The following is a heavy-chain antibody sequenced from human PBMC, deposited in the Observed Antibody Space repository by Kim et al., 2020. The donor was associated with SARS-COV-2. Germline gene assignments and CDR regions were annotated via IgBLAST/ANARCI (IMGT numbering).Heavy chain of an antibody. Sequence: SETLSLTCTVSGGSISSYYWSWIRQPAGKGLEWIGRIYTSGSTNYNPSLKSRVTMSVDTSKNQFSLKLSSVTAADTAVYYCARDGAGITMVRGVMRAFDIWGQGTMVTVSS. V-gene: IGHV4-4*07. CDR3: ARDGAGITMVRGVMRAFDI. CDR2: IYTSGST. D-gene: IGHD3-10*01. CDR1: GGSISSYY. J-gene: IGHJ3*02.